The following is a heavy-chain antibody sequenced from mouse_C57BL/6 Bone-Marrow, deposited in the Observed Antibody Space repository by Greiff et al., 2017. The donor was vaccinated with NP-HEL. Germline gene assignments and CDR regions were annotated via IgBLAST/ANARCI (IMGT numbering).Heavy chain of an antibody. CDR1: GYTFTSYG. Sequence: QVQLKQSGAELARPGASVKLSCKASGYTFTSYGISWVKQRTGQGLEWIGEIYPRSGNTYYNEKFKGKATLTADKSSSTAYMERRSLTSEDSAVYFCASRDGYFDVWGTGTTVTVSS. D-gene: IGHD3-3*01. J-gene: IGHJ1*03. CDR2: IYPRSGNT. V-gene: IGHV1-81*01. CDR3: ASRDGYFDV.